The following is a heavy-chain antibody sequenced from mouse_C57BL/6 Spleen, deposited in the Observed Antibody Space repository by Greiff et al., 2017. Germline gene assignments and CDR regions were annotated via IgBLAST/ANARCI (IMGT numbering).Heavy chain of an antibody. CDR3: ARSGNYYGSSYGYFDV. J-gene: IGHJ1*03. CDR1: GYTFTSYW. CDR2: IYPGSGST. V-gene: IGHV1-55*01. Sequence: QVQLQQPGAELVKPGASVKMSCKASGYTFTSYWITWVKQRPGQGLEWIGDIYPGSGSTTYNEKFKSKATLTVDPSYSTAYMQLSSLTSEDSAVXYCARSGNYYGSSYGYFDVWGTGTTVTVSS. D-gene: IGHD1-1*01.